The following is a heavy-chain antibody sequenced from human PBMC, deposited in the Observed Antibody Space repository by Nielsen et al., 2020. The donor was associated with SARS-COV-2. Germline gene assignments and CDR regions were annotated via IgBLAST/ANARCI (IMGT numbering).Heavy chain of an antibody. V-gene: IGHV3-23*01. D-gene: IGHD5-18*01. J-gene: IGHJ4*02. Sequence: GRSLRLSCAASGFTFSSYSMSWVRHAPGNGLEWVSAIRGIVGSTYYADSVKGRFTISRDNSKNTLYLQMNSLRAEDTAVYYCAKDGWIQLWLRPSLALDYFDYWGQGTLVTVSS. CDR2: IRGIVGST. CDR3: AKDGWIQLWLRPSLALDYFDY. CDR1: GFTFSSYS.